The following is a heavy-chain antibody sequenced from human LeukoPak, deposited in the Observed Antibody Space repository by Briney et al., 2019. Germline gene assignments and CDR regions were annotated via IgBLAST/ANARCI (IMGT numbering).Heavy chain of an antibody. CDR2: INSDGSST. V-gene: IGHV3-74*01. Sequence: GGSLGFSGEASGLTFSSYWMHWFRQAPGKGLVWVSRINSDGSSTSYADSVKGRFTISRDNSKNTLYLQMNSLRAEDTAVYYCAKDERSFDSSGWYTWGKRAFDIWGQGTMVTVSS. CDR3: AKDERSFDSSGWYTWGKRAFDI. J-gene: IGHJ3*02. CDR1: GLTFSSYW. D-gene: IGHD6-19*01.